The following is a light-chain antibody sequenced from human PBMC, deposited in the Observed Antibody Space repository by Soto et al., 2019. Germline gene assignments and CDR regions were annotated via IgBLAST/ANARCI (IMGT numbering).Light chain of an antibody. CDR3: HQYAWSPLS. CDR1: QTVPKSY. V-gene: IGKV3-20*01. CDR2: DAS. J-gene: IGKJ5*01. Sequence: IVLTQSPGTLSLSPGERATLSCRASQTVPKSYLAWYQQRPGQAPRLLIYDASNRATGIPDRFSVSESGTDFTLTISHLEPEDFAVYYCHQYAWSPLSFGQGTRLEIK.